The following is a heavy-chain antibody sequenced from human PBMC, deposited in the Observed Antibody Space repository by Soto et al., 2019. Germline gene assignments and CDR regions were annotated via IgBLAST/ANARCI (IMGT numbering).Heavy chain of an antibody. CDR2: IYSDGTT. J-gene: IGHJ6*02. V-gene: IGHV4-4*07. Sequence: LSLTCTVSGGSISGYYWSWVRQPAGKGLEWVGRIYSDGTTNYSPSLKSRVTMSLDTSKDQFSLHLNSVTAADTAVYYCSRVGCSNSKCYTRGMDVWGQGTTVTVSS. CDR1: GGSISGYY. D-gene: IGHD2-2*01. CDR3: SRVGCSNSKCYTRGMDV.